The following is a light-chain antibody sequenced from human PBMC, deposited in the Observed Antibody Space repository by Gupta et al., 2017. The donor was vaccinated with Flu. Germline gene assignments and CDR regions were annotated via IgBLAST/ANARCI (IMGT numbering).Light chain of an antibody. J-gene: IGLJ1*01. CDR2: EVN. CDR3: CSFAGSPTLYV. CDR1: SSAVGGYNL. Sequence: SSAVGGYNLVSWYQQNPGNAPKLVIYEVNKRPSRVSNRSSGSKSGNTASLTISGLQSDAESEYYCCSFAGSPTLYVLGTGTRVTV. V-gene: IGLV2-23*02.